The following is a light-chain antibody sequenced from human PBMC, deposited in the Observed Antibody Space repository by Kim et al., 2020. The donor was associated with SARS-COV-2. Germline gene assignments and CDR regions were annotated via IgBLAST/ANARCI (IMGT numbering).Light chain of an antibody. Sequence: DIVMTQSPDSLAVSLGERATINCKSSQSVFYSSNNKNYLAWYQQKPGQPPKLLIYWASTRESGVPERFSGSGSGTDFTLTISSLQAEDVAVYYCQQYYSSPGFTFGPGTKVDIK. CDR2: WAS. J-gene: IGKJ3*01. CDR1: QSVFYSSNNKNY. V-gene: IGKV4-1*01. CDR3: QQYYSSPGFT.